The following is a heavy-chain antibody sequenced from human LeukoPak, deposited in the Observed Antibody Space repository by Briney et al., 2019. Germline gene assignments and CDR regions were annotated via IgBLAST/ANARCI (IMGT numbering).Heavy chain of an antibody. J-gene: IGHJ4*02. CDR1: GFTFSNYA. D-gene: IGHD3-22*01. CDR3: AKSGSGYTYYFDY. CDR2: ISGSGGST. Sequence: GGSLRLSCPASGFTFSNYAMNWVRQAPGKGLEWVSTISGSGGSTYYANSVKGRFTISRDNSKNTLYLQMNSLRAEDTAVYYCAKSGSGYTYYFDYWGQGTLVTVSS. V-gene: IGHV3-23*01.